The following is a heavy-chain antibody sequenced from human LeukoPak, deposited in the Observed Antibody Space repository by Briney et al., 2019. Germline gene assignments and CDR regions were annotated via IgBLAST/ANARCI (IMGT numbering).Heavy chain of an antibody. CDR2: IIPIFGTA. Sequence: SVKVSCKASGGTFSSYAISWVRLAPGQGLEWMGGIIPIFGTANYAQKFQGRVTITTDESTSTAYMELSSLRSEDTAVYYCARDGSFIQSGEFDFDYWGQGTLVTVSS. J-gene: IGHJ4*02. V-gene: IGHV1-69*05. CDR3: ARDGSFIQSGEFDFDY. D-gene: IGHD3-10*01. CDR1: GGTFSSYA.